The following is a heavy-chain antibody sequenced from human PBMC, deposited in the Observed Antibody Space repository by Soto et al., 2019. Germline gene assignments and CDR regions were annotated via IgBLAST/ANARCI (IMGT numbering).Heavy chain of an antibody. CDR2: ISYDGSNK. V-gene: IGHV3-30-3*01. CDR1: GFTFSSYA. D-gene: IGHD3-10*01. J-gene: IGHJ6*02. CDR3: ARDHVGSGSYGMDV. Sequence: PGGSLRRSCAASGFTFSSYAVHWVRQGPGKGLEWVAVISYDGSNKYYADSVKGRFTISRDNSKNTLYLQMNSLRAEDTAVYYCARDHVGSGSYGMDVWGQGTTVTVSS.